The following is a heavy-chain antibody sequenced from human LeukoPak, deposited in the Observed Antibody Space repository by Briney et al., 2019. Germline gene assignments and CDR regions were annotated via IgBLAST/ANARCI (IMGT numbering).Heavy chain of an antibody. V-gene: IGHV4-39*07. CDR3: ARFTGRSLDY. CDR2: IYYSGST. Sequence: PSETLSLTCTVSGGSISSSSYYWGWIRQPPGKGLEWIGSIYYSGSTYYNPSLKSRVTISVDTSKNQFSLKLSSVTAADTAVYYCARFTGRSLDYWGQGTLVTVSS. D-gene: IGHD1-14*01. CDR1: GGSISSSSYY. J-gene: IGHJ4*02.